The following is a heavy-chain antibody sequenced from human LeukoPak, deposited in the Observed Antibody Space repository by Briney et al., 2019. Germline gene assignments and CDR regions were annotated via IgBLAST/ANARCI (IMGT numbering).Heavy chain of an antibody. J-gene: IGHJ6*02. Sequence: GSLRLSCAASGFTFNSYWMNWVRQAPGKGLEWVANIKQDGSEKYYVDSVKGRFTISRDNAKNSLYLQMNSLRAEDTAVYYCARDVRCSSTSCYRLHYYGMDVWGQGTTVTVSS. CDR3: ARDVRCSSTSCYRLHYYGMDV. D-gene: IGHD2-2*01. CDR2: IKQDGSEK. V-gene: IGHV3-7*01. CDR1: GFTFNSYW.